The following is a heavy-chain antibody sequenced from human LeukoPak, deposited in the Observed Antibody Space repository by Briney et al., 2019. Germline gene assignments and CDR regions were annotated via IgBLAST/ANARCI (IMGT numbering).Heavy chain of an antibody. Sequence: GGSLRLSCAASGFTFDDYAVHWVRQAPGKGLEWVSGISWNSGSIGYADSVKGRFTISRDNAKNSLYLQMNSLRAEGTALYYCAKDMDPYYYYGMDVWGQGTTVTVSS. V-gene: IGHV3-9*01. D-gene: IGHD3/OR15-3a*01. CDR2: ISWNSGSI. CDR1: GFTFDDYA. CDR3: AKDMDPYYYYGMDV. J-gene: IGHJ6*02.